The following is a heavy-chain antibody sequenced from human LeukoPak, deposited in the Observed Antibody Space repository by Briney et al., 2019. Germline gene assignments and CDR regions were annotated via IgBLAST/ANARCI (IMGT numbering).Heavy chain of an antibody. J-gene: IGHJ3*02. CDR2: IYSGGTT. CDR3: ARVTMTTVTTDAFDI. Sequence: GGSLRLSCAVSGFTVSGNYMSWVRQAPGKGLEWVSLIYSGGTTYYADSVKGRFTISRDNSKNTLYLQMNSLRAEDTAVYYCARVTMTTVTTDAFDIWGQGTMVTVSS. D-gene: IGHD4-17*01. V-gene: IGHV3-53*05. CDR1: GFTVSGNY.